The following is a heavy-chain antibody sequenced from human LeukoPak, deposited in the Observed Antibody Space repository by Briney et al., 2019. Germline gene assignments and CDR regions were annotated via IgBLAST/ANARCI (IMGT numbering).Heavy chain of an antibody. D-gene: IGHD3-16*01. CDR3: ARGGSYYDY. CDR2: VWYDGSKK. V-gene: IGHV3-33*01. Sequence: GGSLRLSCAASGFTFSSHGMHWVRQAPGRGLEGVAIVWYDGSKKYYSDSVKGRFTISRDNSQNTLYLQMNSLGAEDTAVYYCARGGSYYDYWGQGTLVTVSS. J-gene: IGHJ4*02. CDR1: GFTFSSHG.